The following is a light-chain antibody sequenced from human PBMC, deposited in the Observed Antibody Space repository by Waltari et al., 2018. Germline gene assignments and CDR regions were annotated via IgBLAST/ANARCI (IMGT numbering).Light chain of an antibody. J-gene: IGLJ2*01. CDR2: EVS. CDR1: SSDVGAYNY. V-gene: IGLV2-14*01. CDR3: SSYTSSSTVV. Sequence: QSALTQPASVSGSPGPSIPISCTGTSSDVGAYNYVSWYQQHPGKAPKLMIYEVSNRPSGVSNRFSGSKSGNTASLTISGLQAEDEADYYCSSYTSSSTVVFGGGTKLTVL.